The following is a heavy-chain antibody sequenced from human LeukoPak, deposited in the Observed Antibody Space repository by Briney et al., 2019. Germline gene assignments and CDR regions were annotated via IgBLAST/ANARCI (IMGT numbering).Heavy chain of an antibody. CDR1: GFAFNNYG. D-gene: IGHD2-2*01. Sequence: GGSLRLSCAASGFAFNNYGMHWVRQAPGKGLEWVAVISYDGRNKHYPDSVKGRFTISRDISTDTLWLQMDSLRTEDTAVYYCAKGPLRGTAAAIDYWGQGTLVTVSS. CDR3: AKGPLRGTAAAIDY. V-gene: IGHV3-30*18. CDR2: ISYDGRNK. J-gene: IGHJ4*02.